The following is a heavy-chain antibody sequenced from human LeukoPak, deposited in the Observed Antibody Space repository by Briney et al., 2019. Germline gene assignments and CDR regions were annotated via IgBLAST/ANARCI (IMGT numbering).Heavy chain of an antibody. CDR2: ISGSGGST. D-gene: IGHD6-13*01. Sequence: GGSLRLSCAASGFTFNKYWMTWVRQAPGKGLEWVSAISGSGGSTYYADSVKGRFTISRDNSKNTLYLQMNSLRAEDTAVYYCARVIADYYYMDVWGKGTTVTVSS. CDR3: ARVIADYYYMDV. J-gene: IGHJ6*03. CDR1: GFTFNKYW. V-gene: IGHV3-23*01.